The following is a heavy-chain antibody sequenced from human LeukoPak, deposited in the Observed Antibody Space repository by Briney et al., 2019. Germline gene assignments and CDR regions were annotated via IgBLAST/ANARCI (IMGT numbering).Heavy chain of an antibody. V-gene: IGHV3-23*01. CDR1: GFTFSSYG. CDR2: ISGSGGST. CDR3: AKSIRYYDSSGYYEGYAFDI. D-gene: IGHD3-22*01. Sequence: PGGSLRLSCAASGFTFSSYGMSWVRQAPGKGLEWVSAISGSGGSTYYADSVKGRFTISRDNSKNTLYLQMNSLRAEDTAVYYCAKSIRYYDSSGYYEGYAFDIWGQGTMVTVSS. J-gene: IGHJ3*02.